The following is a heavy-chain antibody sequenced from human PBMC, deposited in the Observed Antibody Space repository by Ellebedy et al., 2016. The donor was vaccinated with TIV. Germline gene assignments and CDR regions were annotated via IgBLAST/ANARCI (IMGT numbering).Heavy chain of an antibody. V-gene: IGHV1-69*04. CDR1: GDTFSNHA. Sequence: AASVKVSCKAPGDTFSNHAFNWVRQAPGQELEWMGRMDPRLGTVKYAQKFQGRVTITADKSTSTVYMELSSLRSEDTAVYYCARGTGSYVMFYFDYWGQGTLVTVSS. J-gene: IGHJ4*02. CDR2: MDPRLGTV. CDR3: ARGTGSYVMFYFDY. D-gene: IGHD1-26*01.